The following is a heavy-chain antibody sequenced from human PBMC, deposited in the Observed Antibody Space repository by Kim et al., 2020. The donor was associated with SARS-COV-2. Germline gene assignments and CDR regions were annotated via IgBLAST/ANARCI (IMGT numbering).Heavy chain of an antibody. V-gene: IGHV3-9*01. J-gene: IGHJ4*02. Sequence: GGSLRLSCAASGFTFGDYAMHWVRQAPGKGLEWVSGISWNSGSIGYADSMKGRFTISRDNAKNSLYLQMNSLRAEDTALYYCAKAEGSDDILTGYSPRFDYWGQGTLFTFSS. CDR2: ISWNSGSI. D-gene: IGHD3-9*01. CDR3: AKAEGSDDILTGYSPRFDY. CDR1: GFTFGDYA.